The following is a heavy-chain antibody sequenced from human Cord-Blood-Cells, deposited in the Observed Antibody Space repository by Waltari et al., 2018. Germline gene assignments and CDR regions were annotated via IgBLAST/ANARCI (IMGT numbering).Heavy chain of an antibody. D-gene: IGHD2-2*01. Sequence: QVQLVQSGAEAKKTGASVKVSCKASRYTFTSYYMHWVRQAPGQGLEWMAIINPGGGSTSYAQKFQGRVTMTRDTSTSTVYMELSSLRSEDTAVYYCARGSYLGYCSSTSCNNWFDPWGQGTLVTVSS. CDR1: RYTFTSYY. V-gene: IGHV1-46*01. CDR3: ARGSYLGYCSSTSCNNWFDP. CDR2: INPGGGST. J-gene: IGHJ5*02.